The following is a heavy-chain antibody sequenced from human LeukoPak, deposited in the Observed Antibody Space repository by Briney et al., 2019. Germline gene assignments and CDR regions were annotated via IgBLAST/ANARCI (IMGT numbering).Heavy chain of an antibody. CDR2: ISSSGSTI. D-gene: IGHD6-13*01. CDR1: GFTLSDYY. Sequence: PGGSLRLSCAASGFTLSDYYMSWIRQAPGKGLEWVSYISSSGSTIYYADSVKGRFTISRDNAKNSLYLQMNSLRAEDTAVYYCARDYSSSWYASYYYGMDVWGQGTTVTVSS. J-gene: IGHJ6*02. CDR3: ARDYSSSWYASYYYGMDV. V-gene: IGHV3-11*04.